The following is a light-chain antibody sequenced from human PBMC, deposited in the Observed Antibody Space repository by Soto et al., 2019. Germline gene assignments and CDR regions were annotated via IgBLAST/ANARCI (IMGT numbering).Light chain of an antibody. V-gene: IGLV4-69*01. CDR3: QTWGTGIVI. Sequence: QPVLTQSPSASASLGASVKLTCTLSSGHSNYAIACHQQQPEKGPRYLMKLNRDGSHSKGDGIPNRFSGSSSGAERYLTISSLQSEDEADYYCQTWGTGIVIFGGGTKLTVL. CDR2: LNRDGSH. J-gene: IGLJ2*01. CDR1: SGHSNYA.